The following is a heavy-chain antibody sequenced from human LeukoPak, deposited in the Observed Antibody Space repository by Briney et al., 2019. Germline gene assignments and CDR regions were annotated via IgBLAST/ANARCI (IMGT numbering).Heavy chain of an antibody. V-gene: IGHV1-58*01. CDR1: GFTFTSSA. J-gene: IGHJ5*02. Sequence: SVKVSCKASGFTFTSSAVQWVRQARGQRLEWIGWIVVGSGNTNYAQKFQERVTITRDMSTSTAYMELSSLRSEDTAVYYCAADLYSREDYGGNTGWFDPWGQGTLVTVSS. CDR3: AADLYSREDYGGNTGWFDP. CDR2: IVVGSGNT. D-gene: IGHD4-23*01.